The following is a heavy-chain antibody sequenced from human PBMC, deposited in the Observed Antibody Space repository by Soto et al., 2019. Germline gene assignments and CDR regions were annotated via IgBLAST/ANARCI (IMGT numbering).Heavy chain of an antibody. CDR1: GYTFTDHY. CDR2: ISCESGVT. V-gene: IGHV1-2*02. CDR3: GRGRNGQTGVCC. Sequence: QVQLVQSGAEVKKPGASVKVSCKTSGYTFTDHYIHWVRQAPEQGPEWMGEISCESGVTKSAQKFQGRVTMTRDTFTTTVYMELCNLSPDDTAVYYCGRGRNGQTGVCCWGQGTLVTVSS. J-gene: IGHJ4*02. D-gene: IGHD3-16*01.